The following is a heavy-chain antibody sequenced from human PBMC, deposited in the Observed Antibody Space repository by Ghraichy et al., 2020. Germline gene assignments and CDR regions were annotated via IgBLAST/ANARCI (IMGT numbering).Heavy chain of an antibody. J-gene: IGHJ3*02. Sequence: SVKVSCKDSGGTFSSYAISWVRQAPGQGLEWMGGIIPIFGTANYAQKFQGRVTITADKSTSTAYMELSSLRSEDTAVYYCARDHAWKLGFGIPRGASRAFDIWGQGTMVTVSS. V-gene: IGHV1-69*06. CDR2: IIPIFGTA. D-gene: IGHD3-10*01. CDR1: GGTFSSYA. CDR3: ARDHAWKLGFGIPRGASRAFDI.